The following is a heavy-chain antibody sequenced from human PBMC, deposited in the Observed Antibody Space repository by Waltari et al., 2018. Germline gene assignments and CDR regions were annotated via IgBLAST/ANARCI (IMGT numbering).Heavy chain of an antibody. Sequence: QVQLQQWGAGLLKPSETLSLTCAVYGGSFSGYYWSWIRQPPGKGLEWIGEINHSGSTNYNPSLKSGVTISVDTSKNQFSLKLGSVTAADTAVYYYARLRRQYQLRTNYYYYGMDVWGQGTTVTVSS. V-gene: IGHV4-34*01. D-gene: IGHD2-2*01. CDR1: GGSFSGYY. J-gene: IGHJ6*02. CDR2: INHSGST. CDR3: ARLRRQYQLRTNYYYYGMDV.